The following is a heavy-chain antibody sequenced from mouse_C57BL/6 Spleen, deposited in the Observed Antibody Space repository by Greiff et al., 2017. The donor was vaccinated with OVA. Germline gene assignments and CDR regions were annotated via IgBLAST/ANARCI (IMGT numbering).Heavy chain of an antibody. CDR3: ARRGLGPTYYCDD. J-gene: IGHJ2*01. V-gene: IGHV8-12*01. CDR1: GFSLSTSGMG. CDR2: IYWDDDK. Sequence: QVTLKVSGPGILQSSQTLSLTCSFSGFSLSTSGMGVSWIRQPSGKGLEWLAHIYWDDDKRYNPSLKSRLTISTDTSRNQVFLTMTSVDTADTATDDCARRGLGPTYYCDDWGQGTTLTVSS. D-gene: IGHD4-1*01.